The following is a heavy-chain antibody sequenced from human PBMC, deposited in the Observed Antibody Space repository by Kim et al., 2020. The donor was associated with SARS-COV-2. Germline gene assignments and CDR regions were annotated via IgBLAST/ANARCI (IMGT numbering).Heavy chain of an antibody. J-gene: IGHJ5*02. CDR1: GGSISSSSYY. V-gene: IGHV4-39*01. Sequence: SETLSLTCTVSGGSISSSSYYWGWIRQPPGKGLEWIGSIYYSGSTYYNPSLKSRVTISVDTSKNQFSLKLSSVTAADTAVYYCARHDVGSCSSTSCYVHWAELNWFDPWGQGTLVTVSS. CDR2: IYYSGST. CDR3: ARHDVGSCSSTSCYVHWAELNWFDP. D-gene: IGHD2-2*01.